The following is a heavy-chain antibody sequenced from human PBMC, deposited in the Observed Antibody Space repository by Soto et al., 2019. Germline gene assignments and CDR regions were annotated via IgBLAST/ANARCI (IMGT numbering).Heavy chain of an antibody. V-gene: IGHV4-31*11. CDR1: GASISSGVYY. D-gene: IGHD3-16*02. Sequence: PSETLSLTCAVSGASISSGVYYWSWIRQHPRKGLGWSGYIYYSGITNYNPTLKSRVTISVDTSKHQFSLKLSSVTAADTAVYYCARDRVTYYYYVWGSYRRPDAFDIWGQGTMVTVSS. CDR2: IYYSGIT. J-gene: IGHJ3*02. CDR3: ARDRVTYYYYVWGSYRRPDAFDI.